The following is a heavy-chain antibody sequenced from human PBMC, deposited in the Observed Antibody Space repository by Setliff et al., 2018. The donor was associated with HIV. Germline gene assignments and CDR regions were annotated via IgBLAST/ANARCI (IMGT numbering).Heavy chain of an antibody. Sequence: SETLSLTCTVSGGSISSGVYYWSWIRQHPGKGLEWIGYIYYSGSTYYNPSLKSRVTMSVDTSKHQFSLKLSSVTAADTAVYYCARVGRYSASFGNWFDPWGQGTLVTVSS. J-gene: IGHJ5*02. V-gene: IGHV4-31*03. CDR3: ARVGRYSASFGNWFDP. D-gene: IGHD6-6*01. CDR2: IYYSGST. CDR1: GGSISSGVYY.